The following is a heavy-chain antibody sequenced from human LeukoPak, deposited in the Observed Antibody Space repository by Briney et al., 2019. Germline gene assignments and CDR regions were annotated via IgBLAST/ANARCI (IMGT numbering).Heavy chain of an antibody. V-gene: IGHV3-11*01. D-gene: IGHD2-8*01. CDR2: ISNSGSTV. CDR1: GFTFSDYY. CDR3: ALGTINKDFYFGMDV. J-gene: IGHJ6*02. Sequence: GGSLRLSCAASGFTFSDYYMTWLRQAPGKGLEWLSYISNSGSTVFYADSVKGRFTVSMDNAKRSLYLQIESLRDDDTAVYHCALGTINKDFYFGMDVWGQGTTVTVSS.